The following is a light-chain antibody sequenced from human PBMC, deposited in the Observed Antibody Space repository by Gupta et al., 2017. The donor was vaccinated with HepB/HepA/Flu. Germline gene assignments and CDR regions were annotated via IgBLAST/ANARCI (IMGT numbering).Light chain of an antibody. CDR3: AAWDDSLNGRV. V-gene: IGLV1-44*01. CDR1: SSNIGSNT. CDR2: SNN. J-gene: IGLJ3*02. Sequence: QSVLTQPPSASGTPGQRVTISCSGSSSNIGSNTVTWYQQLPGTAPKLLIYSNNPRPSGVPDRFSGSKSGTSASLAISGLQSEEEADYYCAAWDDSLNGRVFGGGTKLTVL.